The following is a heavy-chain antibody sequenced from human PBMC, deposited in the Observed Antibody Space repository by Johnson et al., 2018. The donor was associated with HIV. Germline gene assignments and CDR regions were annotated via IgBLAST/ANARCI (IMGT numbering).Heavy chain of an antibody. V-gene: IGHV3-66*03. D-gene: IGHD4/OR15-4a*01. CDR3: AKGRNTYGADVFDI. CDR2: IYSDGSI. CDR1: GFSVSSNY. Sequence: VQLVESGGGLIQPGGSLRLSCAASGFSVSSNYMSWVRQAPGKGLEWVSVIYSDGSIYYADSVKGRFTISRDNSKNTLYPQMNSLRVEDTTVYYCAKGRNTYGADVFDIWGQGTMVTVSS. J-gene: IGHJ3*02.